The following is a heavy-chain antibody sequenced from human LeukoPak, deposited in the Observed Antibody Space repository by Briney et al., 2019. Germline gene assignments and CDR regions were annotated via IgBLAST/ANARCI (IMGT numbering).Heavy chain of an antibody. CDR2: MNPNSGNT. V-gene: IGHV1-8*01. CDR3: ARGVISRTIFGVVITHNYSDY. Sequence: ASVKVSCKASGYTFTSYDINWVRQATGQGLEWMGWMNPNSGNTGYAQKFQGRVTMTRNTSISTAYMELSSLRSEDTAVYYCARGVISRTIFGVVITHNYSDYWGQGTLVTVSS. D-gene: IGHD3-3*01. J-gene: IGHJ4*02. CDR1: GYTFTSYD.